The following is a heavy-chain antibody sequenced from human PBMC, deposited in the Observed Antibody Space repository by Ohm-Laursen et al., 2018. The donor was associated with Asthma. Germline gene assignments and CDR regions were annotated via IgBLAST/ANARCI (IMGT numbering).Heavy chain of an antibody. CDR2: ISGRGGNT. J-gene: IGHJ4*02. CDR3: ARDVMEWYLPAFDF. Sequence: SLRLSCAASGFTFSNYAMNWVRQAPGKGLEWVSTISGRGGNTYYADSVKGRFTISRDNSKNTLYLQMNSLRPDDTAVYYCARDVMEWYLPAFDFWGQGTLVTVSS. V-gene: IGHV3-23*01. CDR1: GFTFSNYA. D-gene: IGHD3-3*01.